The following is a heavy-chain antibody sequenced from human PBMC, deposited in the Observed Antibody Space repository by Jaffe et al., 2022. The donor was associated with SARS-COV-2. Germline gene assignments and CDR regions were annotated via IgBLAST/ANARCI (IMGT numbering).Heavy chain of an antibody. CDR1: GGSINTISYY. J-gene: IGHJ6*03. D-gene: IGHD6-13*01. CDR3: VRLAGNWYPGHHIDV. CDR2: VHNTGKT. V-gene: IGHV4-39*01. Sequence: QLQLQESGPGLVKPSETLSLTCIVSGGSINTISYYWGWVRQPPGKGLESIGSVHNTGKTYYNPSLKSRVTISADTSKNRFSLELDSVTAADAGDYYCVRLAGNWYPGHHIDVWGKGTTVTVSS.